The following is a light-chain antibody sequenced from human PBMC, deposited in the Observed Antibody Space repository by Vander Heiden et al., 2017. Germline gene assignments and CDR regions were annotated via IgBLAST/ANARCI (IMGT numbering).Light chain of an antibody. J-gene: IGKJ2*01. CDR1: QSLLHRNGYNY. CDR3: MQALQTRYT. CDR2: LGS. V-gene: IGKV2-28*01. Sequence: IVMTQSPLSLPVTTGESASISCRSSQSLLHRNGYNYLDWYLQKPGQSPQLLIYLGSNRASGVPDRFSGSGSGTDFTLKISRVEAEDVGVYYCMQALQTRYTFGQGTKLEIK.